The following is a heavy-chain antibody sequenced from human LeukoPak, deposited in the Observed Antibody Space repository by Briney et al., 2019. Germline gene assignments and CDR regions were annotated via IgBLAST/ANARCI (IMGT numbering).Heavy chain of an antibody. Sequence: GESLKISCKGSGYSFTSYWIGWVRQMPGKGLEGMGIIYPGDSDTRYSPSFQGQVTISADKSISTAYLQWISLKASDTAMYYCARQRTMTTVPYYGMDIWGQGTTVTVSS. J-gene: IGHJ6*02. D-gene: IGHD4-11*01. CDR1: GYSFTSYW. CDR3: ARQRTMTTVPYYGMDI. CDR2: IYPGDSDT. V-gene: IGHV5-51*01.